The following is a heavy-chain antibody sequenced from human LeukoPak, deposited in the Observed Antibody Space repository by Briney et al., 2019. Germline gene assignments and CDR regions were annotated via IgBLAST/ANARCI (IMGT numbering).Heavy chain of an antibody. J-gene: IGHJ4*02. Sequence: ASVKVSCKASGGTFSSYAISWVRQAPGQGLGWMGIINPSGGSTSYAQKFQGRVTMTRDTSTSTVYMELSSLRSEDTAVYYCARDTPESTFDYWGQGTLVTVSS. CDR1: GGTFSSYA. CDR2: INPSGGST. CDR3: ARDTPESTFDY. V-gene: IGHV1-46*01.